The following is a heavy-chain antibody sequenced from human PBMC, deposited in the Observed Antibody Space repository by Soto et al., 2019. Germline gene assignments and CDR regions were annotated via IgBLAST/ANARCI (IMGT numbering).Heavy chain of an antibody. V-gene: IGHV3-33*01. CDR2: IWYDGSNK. Sequence: QVQVVESGGGVVQPGRSLRLSCTASGFTFSGHAMHWVRQPPGKGLEWVAQIWYDGSNKYYADSVKGRFTSSRDNSKNTLYVQMDSLRVEDTAVYYCARDGQSLASYALDVWGQGTSVTVSS. D-gene: IGHD6-19*01. J-gene: IGHJ6*02. CDR1: GFTFSGHA. CDR3: ARDGQSLASYALDV.